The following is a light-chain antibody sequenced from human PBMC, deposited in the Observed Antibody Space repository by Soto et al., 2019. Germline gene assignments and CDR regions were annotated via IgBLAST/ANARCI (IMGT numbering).Light chain of an antibody. Sequence: QTVVTQEPSVSVSPGGTVTLTCGLSSGSVSTNYYPSWYQQTPGQAPRTLICNTNTRSSGVPDRFSGSILGNKAALTITGAQADDESDYYCVLYLGSAIYVFGSGTKLTVL. CDR3: VLYLGSAIYV. CDR1: SGSVSTNYY. CDR2: NTN. V-gene: IGLV8-61*01. J-gene: IGLJ1*01.